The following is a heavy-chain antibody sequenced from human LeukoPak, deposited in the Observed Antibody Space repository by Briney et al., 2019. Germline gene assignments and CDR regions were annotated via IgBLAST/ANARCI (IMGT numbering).Heavy chain of an antibody. V-gene: IGHV3-74*01. CDR3: ATGSYYDFWSGYYKYYFDS. CDR1: RFTFSSYW. D-gene: IGHD3-3*01. CDR2: INRDASSI. J-gene: IGHJ4*02. Sequence: PGGSPRLSCAASRFTFSSYWMHWVRQAPGKGLVWVSRINRDASSIAYADSVQGRFTISRDNAKNTLYLQMNNLRAEDTAVYYCATGSYYDFWSGYYKYYFDSWGQGTLLTVSS.